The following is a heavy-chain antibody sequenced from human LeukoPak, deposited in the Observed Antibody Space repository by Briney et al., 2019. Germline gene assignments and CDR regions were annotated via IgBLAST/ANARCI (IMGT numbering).Heavy chain of an antibody. CDR2: ISSSSSYI. CDR3: AGAADCSGGSCYYYYMDV. J-gene: IGHJ6*03. Sequence: GGSLRLSCAASGFTFSSYSMNWVRQAPGKGLEWVSSISSSSSYIYYADSVKGRFTISRDNAKNSLYLQVNSLRAEDTAVYYCAGAADCSGGSCYYYYMDVWGKGTTVTVSS. CDR1: GFTFSSYS. D-gene: IGHD2-15*01. V-gene: IGHV3-21*01.